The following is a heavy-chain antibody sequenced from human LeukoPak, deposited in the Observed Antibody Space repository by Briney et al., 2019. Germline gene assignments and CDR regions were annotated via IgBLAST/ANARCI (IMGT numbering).Heavy chain of an antibody. CDR2: MNPNSGNT. Sequence: GASVKVSCKSSGYTCTSYDINWVRQATGQGLEWMGWMNPNSGNTGYAQKFQGRVTITRNTSISTAYMELSSLRSEDTAVYYCARANKYSYGTLFSHASFDYWGQGTLVTVSS. D-gene: IGHD5-18*01. CDR1: GYTCTSYD. J-gene: IGHJ4*02. V-gene: IGHV1-8*03. CDR3: ARANKYSYGTLFSHASFDY.